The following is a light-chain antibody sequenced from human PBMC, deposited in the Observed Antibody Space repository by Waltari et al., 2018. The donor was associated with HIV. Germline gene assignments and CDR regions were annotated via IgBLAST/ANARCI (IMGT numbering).Light chain of an antibody. CDR1: TSYIGRKT. V-gene: IGLV1-44*01. Sequence: SVLTQPPSASGTPVPMVTISCSGGTSYIGRKTVDWYQQVPGIAPKLLIYSDGQRPSGIPGRFSGSKSGTSASLAVSGLQAEDEADYYCTAWDDSRDVGVFGGGTKLTVL. CDR3: TAWDDSRDVGV. J-gene: IGLJ3*02. CDR2: SDG.